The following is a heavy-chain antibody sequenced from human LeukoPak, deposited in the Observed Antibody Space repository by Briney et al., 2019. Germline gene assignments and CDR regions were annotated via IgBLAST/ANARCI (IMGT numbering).Heavy chain of an antibody. CDR2: IYHSGST. J-gene: IGHJ3*02. CDR1: GGSTSSSNW. Sequence: SGTLSLTCAVSGGSTSSSNWWSWVRQPPGKGLEWIGEIYHSGSTNYNPSLKSRVTISVDTSKNQFSLKLSSVTAADTAVYYCARPMSSYSRYAFDIWGQGTMVTVSS. V-gene: IGHV4-4*02. CDR3: ARPMSSYSRYAFDI. D-gene: IGHD6-6*01.